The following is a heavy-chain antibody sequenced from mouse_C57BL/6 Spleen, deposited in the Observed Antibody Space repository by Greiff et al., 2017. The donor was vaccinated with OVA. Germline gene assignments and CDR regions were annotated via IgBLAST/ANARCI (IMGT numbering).Heavy chain of an antibody. CDR2: IYPGDGDT. CDR3: ARGDDLYYVDY. CDR1: GYAFSSSW. J-gene: IGHJ2*01. D-gene: IGHD2-3*01. V-gene: IGHV1-82*01. Sequence: QVQLQQSGPELVKPGASVKISCKASGYAFSSSWMNWVKQRPGKGLEWIGRIYPGDGDTNYNGKFKGKATLTAAKSSSTAYMQLSSLTSEDSAVYFCARGDDLYYVDYWGQGTTLTVSS.